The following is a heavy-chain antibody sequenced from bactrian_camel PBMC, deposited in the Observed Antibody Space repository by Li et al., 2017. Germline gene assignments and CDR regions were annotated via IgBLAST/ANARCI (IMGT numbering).Heavy chain of an antibody. D-gene: IGHD2*01. J-gene: IGHJ4*01. CDR2: ISTGSIP. Sequence: VQLVESGGGSVQAGGSLRLSCSASGYTISSGYMGWFRQAPGKEREGVAAISTGSIPYYSGSVKGRFTISQDNAKNTLYLQMNSLKLVDTAMYYCAVRYDYTGTCGVFYGPLFTYSDWGQGTQVTVS. V-gene: IGHV3S55*01. CDR1: GYTISSGY. CDR3: AVRYDYTGTCGVFYGPLFTYSD.